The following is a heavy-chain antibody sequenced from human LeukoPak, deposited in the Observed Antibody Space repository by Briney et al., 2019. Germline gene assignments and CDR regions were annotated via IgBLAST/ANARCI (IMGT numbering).Heavy chain of an antibody. J-gene: IGHJ4*02. V-gene: IGHV3-11*06. CDR1: GFTFSDYY. Sequence: GGSLRLSCAASGFTFSDYYMSWIRQAPGKGLEWVSYISSSSSYTNYANSVKGRFTISRDNAKHSLYLQMNSLRAEDTAVYYCARDLQWLPSPSDYWGQGTLVPVSS. CDR2: ISSSSSYT. D-gene: IGHD5-12*01. CDR3: ARDLQWLPSPSDY.